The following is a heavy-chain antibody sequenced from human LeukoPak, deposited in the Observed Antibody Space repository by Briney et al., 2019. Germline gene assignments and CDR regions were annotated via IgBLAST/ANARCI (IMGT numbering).Heavy chain of an antibody. D-gene: IGHD2-21*02. CDR3: ARGRAYCGGDCYSGYNWFDP. J-gene: IGHJ5*02. CDR2: IYISGST. CDR1: GGSIRSYY. Sequence: SETLSLTCTVSGGSIRSYYWSWIRQPPGKGLEWIGRIYISGSTNYNPSLKSRVTMSVDTSKNQFSLKLSSVTAADTAVYYCARGRAYCGGDCYSGYNWFDPWGQGTLVTVSS. V-gene: IGHV4-4*07.